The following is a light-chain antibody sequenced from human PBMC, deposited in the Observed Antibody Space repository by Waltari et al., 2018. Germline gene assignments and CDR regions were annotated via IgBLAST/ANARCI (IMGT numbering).Light chain of an antibody. CDR2: CAS. J-gene: IGKJ1*01. V-gene: IGKV3-20*01. Sequence: EIVLTQSPGSLSSSPGERVTLSCRASQSVSRALAWYQQKPGQAPRLLSFCASNRATGIPDRFSGSGSETDFSLTISRLEPEDFAVYYCQHYVRLPATFGRGTKVEIK. CDR1: QSVSRA. CDR3: QHYVRLPAT.